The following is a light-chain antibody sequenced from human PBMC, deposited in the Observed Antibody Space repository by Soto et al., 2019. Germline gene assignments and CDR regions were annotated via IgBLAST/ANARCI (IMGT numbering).Light chain of an antibody. V-gene: IGKV4-1*01. Sequence: DIVVTQSPDSLAVSLGERATINCKSSQSVLYNKNYLAWYQQKPGQPPKLLIYWASTRESGVPDRFSGSGSGTDFTLTINSLQAEDVAVYYCQQCYSPPLTFGGGTKVEI. J-gene: IGKJ4*01. CDR1: QSVLYNKNY. CDR2: WAS. CDR3: QQCYSPPLT.